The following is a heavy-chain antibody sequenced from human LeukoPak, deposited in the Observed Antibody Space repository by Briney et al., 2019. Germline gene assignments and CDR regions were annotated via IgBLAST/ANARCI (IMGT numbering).Heavy chain of an antibody. CDR2: ISASRDIT. J-gene: IGHJ6*03. CDR3: VRGSLASGVVVYYYYYLDV. D-gene: IGHD3-3*01. V-gene: IGHV3-48*01. Sequence: GGSLRLSCAASGFNYSSYAMNWVRQAPGMGLEWLSYISASRDITYYADSVKGRFTISRDNAKNSLYLQMNSLRAEDTAVYYCVRGSLASGVVVYYYYYLDVWGKGTTVTVSS. CDR1: GFNYSSYA.